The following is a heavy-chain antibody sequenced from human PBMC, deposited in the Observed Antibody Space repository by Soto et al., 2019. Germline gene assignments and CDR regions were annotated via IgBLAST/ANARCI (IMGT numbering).Heavy chain of an antibody. J-gene: IGHJ5*02. Sequence: QMQLQESGPGLVKPSQTLSLTCTVSGGSISSGDYYWSWIRQPPGKGLEWIGYIYYSGSTNYNPSLKSRVTISVDTSTNQFSLKLSSVTAADTAVYYCARVRGRLLRFDPWGQGTLVTVSS. CDR2: IYYSGST. V-gene: IGHV4-30-4*01. D-gene: IGHD2-15*01. CDR1: GGSISSGDYY. CDR3: ARVRGRLLRFDP.